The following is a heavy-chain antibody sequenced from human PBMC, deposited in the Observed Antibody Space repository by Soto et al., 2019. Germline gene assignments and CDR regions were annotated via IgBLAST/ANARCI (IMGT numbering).Heavy chain of an antibody. CDR3: AKRAVVGAARYFDY. J-gene: IGHJ4*02. D-gene: IGHD2-15*01. V-gene: IGHV3-23*01. CDR1: GFTFNSYA. CDR2: INTSGGNS. Sequence: GGSLGLSCAASGFTFNSYAMSWVRQAPGKGLEWVSTINTSGGNSYYPDSVKGRFTISRDNSRNTLYLQMDSLRAEDTAVYYCAKRAVVGAARYFDYWGLGTLVTAPQ.